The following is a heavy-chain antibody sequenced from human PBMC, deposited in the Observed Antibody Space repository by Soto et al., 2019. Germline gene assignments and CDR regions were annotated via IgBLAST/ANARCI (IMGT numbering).Heavy chain of an antibody. CDR3: ARASVAAAGTNWFDP. Sequence: QVQLQESGPGLVKPSQTLSLTCTVSGGSISSGDYYWSWIRQPPGKGLEWIGYIYYSGSTYYNPSLKSRVTISVDTSKNQFSLKLSSVTAADTAVYYCARASVAAAGTNWFDPWGQGTLVTVSS. D-gene: IGHD6-13*01. CDR1: GGSISSGDYY. V-gene: IGHV4-30-4*01. J-gene: IGHJ5*02. CDR2: IYYSGST.